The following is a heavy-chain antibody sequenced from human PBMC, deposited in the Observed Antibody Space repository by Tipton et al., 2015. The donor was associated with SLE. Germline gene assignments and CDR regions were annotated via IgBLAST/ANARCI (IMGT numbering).Heavy chain of an antibody. CDR3: ALVPRWHYYFDC. Sequence: TLSLTCIVSGDSISSSYHYWDWIRQHPGKGLEWIGYIYYSGSTYYNPSLKSRVTISVDTSKNQFSLKLSSVTAADTAVYYCALVPRWHYYFDCWGQGTLVTVSS. D-gene: IGHD4-23*01. J-gene: IGHJ4*02. CDR2: IYYSGST. V-gene: IGHV4-31*03. CDR1: GDSISSSYHY.